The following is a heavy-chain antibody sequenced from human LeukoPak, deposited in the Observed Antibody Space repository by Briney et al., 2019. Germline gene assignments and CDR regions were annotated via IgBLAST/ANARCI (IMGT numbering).Heavy chain of an antibody. D-gene: IGHD6-13*01. CDR2: ISSSGGST. CDR1: GFTFSSYA. J-gene: IGHJ4*02. CDR3: AKRAAAGPFDY. Sequence: GGSLRLSCAASGFTFSSYAMSWVRQAPGKGLEWVSTISSSGGSTYYADSVKGRFTIPRDNSKNTLYLQMNSLGAEDTAVYYCAKRAAAGPFDYWGQGTLVTVSS. V-gene: IGHV3-23*01.